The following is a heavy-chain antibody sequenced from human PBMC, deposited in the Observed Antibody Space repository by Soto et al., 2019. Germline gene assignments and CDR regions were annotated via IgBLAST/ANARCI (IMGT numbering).Heavy chain of an antibody. CDR3: AKGIPLGGAFDI. CDR2: ISWDGGNT. CDR1: GFTFDDYA. V-gene: IGHV3-43D*03. J-gene: IGHJ3*02. Sequence: GGSLRLSCAASGFTFDDYAMHWVRQAPGKGLEWVSLISWDGGNTYYADSVKGRFTISRDNSKNSLYLQMNSLRAEDTALYYCAKGIPLGGAFDIWGQGTMVTVSS. D-gene: IGHD3-16*01.